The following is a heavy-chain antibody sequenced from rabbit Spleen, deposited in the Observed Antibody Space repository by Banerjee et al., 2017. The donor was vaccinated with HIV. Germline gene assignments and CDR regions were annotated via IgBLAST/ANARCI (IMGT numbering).Heavy chain of an antibody. V-gene: IGHV1S40*01. D-gene: IGHD6-1*01. J-gene: IGHJ4*01. Sequence: QSLEESGGDLVKPGASLTLTCTASGFSFSSSDWIYWVRQAPGKGLEWIGYIDPVFGIAVYASWVNGRFTISRDNAQNTLYLQLNSLTAADTATYFCVREAGYGGYGDANLWGPGTLVTVS. CDR3: VREAGYGGYGDANL. CDR1: GFSFSSSDW. CDR2: IDPVFGIA.